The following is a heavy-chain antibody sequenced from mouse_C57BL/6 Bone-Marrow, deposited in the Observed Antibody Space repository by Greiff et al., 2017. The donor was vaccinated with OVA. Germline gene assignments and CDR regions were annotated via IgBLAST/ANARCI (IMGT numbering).Heavy chain of an antibody. CDR2: IDPENGDT. CDR3: TTLRTPKFDY. J-gene: IGHJ2*01. CDR1: GFNIKDDY. Sequence: EVKLMESGAELVRPGASVKLSCTASGFNIKDDYMHWVKQRPEQGLEWIGWIDPENGDTEYASKFQGKATITADTSSNTAYLQLSSLTSEDTAVYYCTTLRTPKFDYWGQGTTLTVSS. V-gene: IGHV14-4*01.